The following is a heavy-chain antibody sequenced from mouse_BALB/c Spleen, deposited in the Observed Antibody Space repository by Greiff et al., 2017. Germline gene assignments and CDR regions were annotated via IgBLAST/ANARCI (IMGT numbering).Heavy chain of an antibody. CDR1: GYTFTSYW. CDR2: IYPGDGDT. J-gene: IGHJ2*01. V-gene: IGHV1-87*01. Sequence: QVQLKQSGAELARPGASVKLSCKASGYTFTSYWMQWVKQRPGQGLEWIGAIYPGDGDTRYTQKFKGKATLTADKSSSTAYMQLSSLASEDSAVYYCARGPLRQLGLPDYWGQGTTLTVSS. D-gene: IGHD3-2*01. CDR3: ARGPLRQLGLPDY.